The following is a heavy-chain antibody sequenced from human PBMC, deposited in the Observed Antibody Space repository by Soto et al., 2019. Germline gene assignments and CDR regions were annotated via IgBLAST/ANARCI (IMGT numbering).Heavy chain of an antibody. D-gene: IGHD2-2*01. CDR2: IYPGDSDT. CDR3: ARHYCSSTSCYRVYYYYYGMDV. CDR1: GYSFTSYW. J-gene: IGHJ6*01. V-gene: IGHV5-51*01. Sequence: PGESLKISCKGSGYSFTSYWIGWVRQMPGKGLEWMGIIYPGDSDTRYSPSFQGQVTISADKSISTAYLQWSSLKASDTAMYYCARHYCSSTSCYRVYYYYYGMDVWGQGTTVTVSS.